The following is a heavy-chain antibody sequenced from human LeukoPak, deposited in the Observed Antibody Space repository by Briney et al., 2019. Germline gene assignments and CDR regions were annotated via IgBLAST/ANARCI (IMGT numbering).Heavy chain of an antibody. J-gene: IGHJ4*02. CDR3: ATGGSDSSDYFFGFY. D-gene: IGHD3-22*01. CDR2: INNGGSRT. V-gene: IGHV3-74*03. Sequence: GGSLRLSCAASGFTFSNYWRHWVRQAPGKGLVWVSRINNGGSRTMYADSVKGRFTISRDNARNTLYLQMNSLRAEDTAIYYCATGGSDSSDYFFGFYWGQGTLVTVSS. CDR1: GFTFSNYW.